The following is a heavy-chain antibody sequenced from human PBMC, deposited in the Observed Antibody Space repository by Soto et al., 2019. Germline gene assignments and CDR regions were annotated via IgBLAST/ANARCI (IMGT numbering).Heavy chain of an antibody. CDR2: TYYRSKWYN. D-gene: IGHD2-2*02. V-gene: IGHV6-1*01. J-gene: IGHJ5*02. CDR1: GDSVSSNSAA. CDR3: ARDTEGYCSSTSCYTGNWFDP. Sequence: PSQTLSLTCAISGDSVSSNSAAWNWIRQSPSRGLEWLGRTYYRSKWYNDYAVSVKSRITINPDTSKNQFSLQLNSVTPEDTAVYYCARDTEGYCSSTSCYTGNWFDPWGQGTLVTVYS.